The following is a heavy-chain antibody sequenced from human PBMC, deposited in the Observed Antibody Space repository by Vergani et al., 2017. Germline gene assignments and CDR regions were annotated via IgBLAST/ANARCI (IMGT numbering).Heavy chain of an antibody. CDR2: INPSGGST. V-gene: IGHV1-46*01. CDR3: AGDCAVIPCYYGMDV. D-gene: IGHD6-19*01. CDR1: GYTFTSYY. Sequence: QVQLVQSGAEVKKPGASVKVSCKASGYTFTSYYMHWVRQAPGQGLEWMGIINPSGGSTSYAQKLQGRVTMTRDTSTSTVYMELSSLRSEDTAVYYCAGDCAVIPCYYGMDVWGQGTTVTVSS. J-gene: IGHJ6*02.